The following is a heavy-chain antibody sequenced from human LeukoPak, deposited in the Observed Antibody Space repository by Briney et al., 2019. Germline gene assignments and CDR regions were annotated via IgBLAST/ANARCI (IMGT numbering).Heavy chain of an antibody. V-gene: IGHV3-23*01. D-gene: IGHD2-2*01. CDR2: ITGSGGST. CDR1: GFTFSSYA. J-gene: IGHJ6*02. CDR3: TTSTMTWSYYYYYGMDV. Sequence: GGSLRLSCAASGFTFSSYAMSWVRQAPGKGLECVSAITGSGGSTYYADSVKGRFTISRDNSKNTLYLQMNSLKTEDTAVYYCTTSTMTWSYYYYYGMDVWGQGTTVTVSS.